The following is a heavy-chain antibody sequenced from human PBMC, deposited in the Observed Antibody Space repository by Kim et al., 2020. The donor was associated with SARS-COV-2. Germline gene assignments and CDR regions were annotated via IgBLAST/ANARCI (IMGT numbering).Heavy chain of an antibody. Sequence: GGSLRLSCAASGFTFSSYSMNWVRQAPGKGLEWVSSISSSSSYIYYADSVKGRFTISRDNAKNSLYLQMNSLRAEDTAVYYCAREYSSSSYYFDYWGQGTLVTVSS. D-gene: IGHD6-6*01. CDR3: AREYSSSSYYFDY. CDR2: ISSSSSYI. J-gene: IGHJ4*02. CDR1: GFTFSSYS. V-gene: IGHV3-21*01.